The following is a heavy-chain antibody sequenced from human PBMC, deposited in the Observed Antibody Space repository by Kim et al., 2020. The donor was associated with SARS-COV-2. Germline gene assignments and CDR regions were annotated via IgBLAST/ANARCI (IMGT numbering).Heavy chain of an antibody. CDR3: ARGEATVYNWFDP. V-gene: IGHV1-69*01. D-gene: IGHD4-17*01. J-gene: IGHJ5*02. Sequence: AQKFQGRVTITADESTSTAYMGLSSLRSEDTAVYYCARGEATVYNWFDPWGQGTLVTVSS.